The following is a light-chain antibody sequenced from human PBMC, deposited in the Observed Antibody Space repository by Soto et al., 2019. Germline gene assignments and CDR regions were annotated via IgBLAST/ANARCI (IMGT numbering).Light chain of an antibody. V-gene: IGKV1-33*01. CDR1: QDISNY. CDR3: QQYDNLPFS. J-gene: IGKJ4*01. CDR2: DAS. Sequence: DIQMSQSPSSLSASVGDRVTITCQANQDISNYLNWYQHKPGKPPKLLIYDASNLETGVPSRFSGSKSGKAFTFTITSLQPEDIATYYCQQYDNLPFSFGGGTKVEIK.